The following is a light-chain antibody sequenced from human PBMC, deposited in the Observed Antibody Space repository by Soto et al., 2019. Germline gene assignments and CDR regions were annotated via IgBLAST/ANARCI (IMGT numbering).Light chain of an antibody. Sequence: QSVLTQPPSASGTPGQRVTISCSGSSSNIASNYVYWYQQHPGKAPKLLIYHVRKRPSGVPDRFSGSKSGNTASLTISGLQAEDEADYYCCTDAGSYKVFGIGTKVTVL. CDR2: HVR. V-gene: IGLV2-11*01. CDR1: SSNIASNY. J-gene: IGLJ1*01. CDR3: CTDAGSYKV.